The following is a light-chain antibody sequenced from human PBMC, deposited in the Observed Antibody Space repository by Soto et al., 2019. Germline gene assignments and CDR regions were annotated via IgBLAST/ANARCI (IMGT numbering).Light chain of an antibody. J-gene: IGKJ1*01. CDR2: DAS. CDR1: QSISNW. CDR3: QQYSIRST. Sequence: DIHVTLSPSTLPASIGDRVTITCRASQSISNWLAWYQQKPGKAPNLLIYDASSLQSGVPSRFSGSGFGTEFTLTISSLQPGDFATYYCQQYSIRSTFGQGTKVDIK. V-gene: IGKV1-5*01.